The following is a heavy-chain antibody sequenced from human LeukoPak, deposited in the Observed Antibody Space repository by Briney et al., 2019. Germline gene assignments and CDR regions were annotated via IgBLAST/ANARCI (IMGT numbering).Heavy chain of an antibody. CDR1: GFTFSRYA. CDR3: AREHYYGSGISLYSYYFSMDV. CDR2: AGYHGSHK. V-gene: IGHV3-30*01. D-gene: IGHD3-10*01. Sequence: GGSLRLSCAASGFTFSRYALHWVRQAPGKGLEWVAVAGYHGSHKYYAESVKGRFTISRYNSKNTLYLQMNSLRPEDTAVYYCAREHYYGSGISLYSYYFSMDVWGKGSTVTVSS. J-gene: IGHJ6*03.